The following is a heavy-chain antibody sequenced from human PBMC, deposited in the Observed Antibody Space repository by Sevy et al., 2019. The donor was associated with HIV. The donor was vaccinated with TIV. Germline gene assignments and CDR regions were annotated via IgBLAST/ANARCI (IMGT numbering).Heavy chain of an antibody. V-gene: IGHV3-33*01. J-gene: IGHJ4*02. CDR1: GFSFSSYG. D-gene: IGHD4-17*01. CDR3: ARDHEFYDYGDYGPTFFPDY. CDR2: MWFDGSNS. Sequence: GGSLRLSCAASGFSFSSYGMHWVRQAPGKELEWVALMWFDGSNSYYADSVKGRFTISRDTSKNTVYLQMSSLRAEDTAVYYCARDHEFYDYGDYGPTFFPDYWGQGNLVTVSS.